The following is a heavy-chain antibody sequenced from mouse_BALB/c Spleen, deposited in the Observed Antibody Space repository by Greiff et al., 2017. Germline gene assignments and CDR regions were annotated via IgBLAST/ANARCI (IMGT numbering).Heavy chain of an antibody. CDR1: GYSFTSYY. V-gene: IGHV1-66*01. D-gene: IGHD6-5*01. CDR2: IFPGSGNT. CDR3: ARTYSEGPWFAY. Sequence: VQLQQSGPELVKPGASVKISCKASGYSFTSYYIHWVKQRPGQGLEWIGWIFPGSGNTKYNEKFKGKATLTADTSSSTAYMQLSSLTSEDSAVYFCARTYSEGPWFAYWGQGTLVTVSA. J-gene: IGHJ3*01.